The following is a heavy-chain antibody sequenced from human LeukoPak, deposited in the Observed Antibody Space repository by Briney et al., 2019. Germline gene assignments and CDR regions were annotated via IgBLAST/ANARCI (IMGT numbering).Heavy chain of an antibody. D-gene: IGHD3-10*01. V-gene: IGHV1-2*02. CDR1: GYTFTGYY. CDR3: ARDLTMVRGGVWFDP. CDR2: INPNSGGT. J-gene: IGHJ5*02. Sequence: GASVKVSCKASGYTFTGYYMHWVRQAPGQGLEWMGWINPNSGGTNYAQKFQGRVTMTRDTSISTTYMELSRLRSDDTAVYYCARDLTMVRGGVWFDPWGQGTLVTVSS.